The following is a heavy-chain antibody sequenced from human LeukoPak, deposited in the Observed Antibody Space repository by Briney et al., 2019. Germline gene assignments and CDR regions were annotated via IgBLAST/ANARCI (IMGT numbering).Heavy chain of an antibody. CDR1: GFTFDDYA. CDR2: ISGNSGSI. CDR3: AREGKYSSSWPSDAFDI. D-gene: IGHD6-13*01. J-gene: IGHJ3*02. Sequence: GGSLRLSCAASGFTFDDYAMHWVRQAPGKGLEWVSGISGNSGSIGYADSVKGRFTISRANAKNSLYLQMNSLRAEDTAVYYCAREGKYSSSWPSDAFDIWGQGTMVTVSS. V-gene: IGHV3-9*01.